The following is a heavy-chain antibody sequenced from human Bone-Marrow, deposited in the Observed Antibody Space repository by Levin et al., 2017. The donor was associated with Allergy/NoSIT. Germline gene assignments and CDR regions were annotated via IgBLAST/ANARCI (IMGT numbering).Heavy chain of an antibody. V-gene: IGHV1-46*01. J-gene: IGHJ4*02. Sequence: GESLKISCKASGYSFSDYYMHWVRQAPGESLEWMGLIDPSDENTNHAQKFQARVTMTRDTSTATVYMELTSLRSEDTAVYYCATGPRSGVFDYWGQGTLVTVSS. CDR3: ATGPRSGVFDY. CDR1: GYSFSDYY. D-gene: IGHD1-26*01. CDR2: IDPSDENT.